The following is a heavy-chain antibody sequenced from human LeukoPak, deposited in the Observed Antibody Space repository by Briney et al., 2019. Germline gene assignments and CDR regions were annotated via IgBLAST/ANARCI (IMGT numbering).Heavy chain of an antibody. Sequence: SETLSLTCTVSGGSISSYYWSWIRQPPGKGLEWIGYIYYSGSTNYNPSLKSRVTISVDTSKNQFSLKLSSVTAADTAVYYCARNSQAKGVYFDYWGQGTLVTVSS. J-gene: IGHJ4*02. CDR1: GGSISSYY. D-gene: IGHD4-23*01. V-gene: IGHV4-59*01. CDR2: IYYSGST. CDR3: ARNSQAKGVYFDY.